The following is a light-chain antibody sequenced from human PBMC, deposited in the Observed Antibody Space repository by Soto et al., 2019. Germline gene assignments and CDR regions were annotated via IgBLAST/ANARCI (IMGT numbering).Light chain of an antibody. CDR3: SSSAISSTRL. CDR1: SSDVGAYDY. J-gene: IGLJ1*01. CDR2: EVS. Sequence: QSALTQPASVSGSPGQSITISCTGTSSDVGAYDYVSWYQQHPDKAPKLMIYEVSNRPSGVSNRFSGSKSVNTATLTISGLQAEDDADYYCSSSAISSTRLFEAGTMFTV. V-gene: IGLV2-14*03.